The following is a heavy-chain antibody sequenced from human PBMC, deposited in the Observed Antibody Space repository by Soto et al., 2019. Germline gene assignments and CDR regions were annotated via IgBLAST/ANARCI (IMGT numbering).Heavy chain of an antibody. J-gene: IGHJ6*03. V-gene: IGHV4-34*01. Sequence: QVQLQQWGAGLLKPSETLSLTCAVYGGSFSGYYWSWIRQPPGKGLEWIGEINDSGSTNYNPSLNSRVTISVDTPKNPFSVKLSSVTAADTAVYYCARGITTVSNYYYYMDVWGKGATVTVSS. CDR3: ARGITTVSNYYYYMDV. CDR2: INDSGST. D-gene: IGHD1-20*01. CDR1: GGSFSGYY.